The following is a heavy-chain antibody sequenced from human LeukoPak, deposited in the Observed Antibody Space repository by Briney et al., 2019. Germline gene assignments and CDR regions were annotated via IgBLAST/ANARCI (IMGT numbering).Heavy chain of an antibody. CDR1: GESIISSYF. Sequence: PSDLLSLTCTVPGESIISSYFWGWIRQPAGKGLEWIGRIHNTGSSDFHPSLESRVIMSVDTSKNQFSLKLTSVTAADTAVYYCAKYASGSLVVWGQGTLVTVSS. V-gene: IGHV4-4*07. CDR3: AKYASGSLVV. CDR2: IHNTGSS. J-gene: IGHJ4*02. D-gene: IGHD3-10*01.